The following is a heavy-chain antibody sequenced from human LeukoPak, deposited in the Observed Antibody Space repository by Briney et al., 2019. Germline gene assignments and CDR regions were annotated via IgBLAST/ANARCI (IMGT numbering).Heavy chain of an antibody. D-gene: IGHD3-10*01. J-gene: IGHJ6*03. V-gene: IGHV1-2*02. CDR3: ARSYGSGSYYGHYYYMDV. Sequence: ASVKVSCKASGYTFTGYYMHWVRQAPGQGLEWMGLINPNSGGTNYAQKFQGRVTMTRDTSISTAYMELSRLRSEDTAVYYCARSYGSGSYYGHYYYMDVWGKGTTVTISS. CDR1: GYTFTGYY. CDR2: INPNSGGT.